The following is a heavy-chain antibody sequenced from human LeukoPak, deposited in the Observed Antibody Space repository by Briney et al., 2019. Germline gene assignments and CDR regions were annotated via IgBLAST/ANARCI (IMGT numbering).Heavy chain of an antibody. J-gene: IGHJ4*02. CDR2: ITVASGNT. CDR3: VGGSLGY. V-gene: IGHV1-3*01. CDR1: GYTFITSS. Sequence: GASVKVSCKTLGYTFITSSIYWVRQAPGQRLEWLGWITVASGNTRYSENLQGRVTLTRDTSANTAYMELHNLKFEDTAVYYCVGGSLGYWGQGTLVTVPT.